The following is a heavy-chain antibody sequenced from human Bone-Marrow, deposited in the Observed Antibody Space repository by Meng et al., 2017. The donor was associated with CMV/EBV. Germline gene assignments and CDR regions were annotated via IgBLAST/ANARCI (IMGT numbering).Heavy chain of an antibody. CDR1: GFILSDYY. V-gene: IGHV3-11*01. CDR2: IDSSGGKI. Sequence: GESLKISCAASGFILSDYYMSWTRQAPGKGLEWISYIDSSGGKISYIDSVQGRFTISRDNAKNSVYLQMNSLRVEDSGVYYCARDRGAASGIWGQGTRVTFSS. J-gene: IGHJ4*02. D-gene: IGHD3-10*01. CDR3: ARDRGAASGI.